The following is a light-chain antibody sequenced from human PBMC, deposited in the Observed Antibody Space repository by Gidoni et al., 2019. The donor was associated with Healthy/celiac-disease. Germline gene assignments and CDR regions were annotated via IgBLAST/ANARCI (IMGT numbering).Light chain of an antibody. CDR2: DAS. V-gene: IGKV3-11*01. Sequence: EIVLTQSPATLSLSPGERATLSCRASPSVRSYLAWYQQKPGQAPRLLIYDASNRATGIPARFSGSGSGTDFTLTISSLEPEDFAVYYCQQRSNWPPALTFGGGTKVEIK. J-gene: IGKJ4*01. CDR1: PSVRSY. CDR3: QQRSNWPPALT.